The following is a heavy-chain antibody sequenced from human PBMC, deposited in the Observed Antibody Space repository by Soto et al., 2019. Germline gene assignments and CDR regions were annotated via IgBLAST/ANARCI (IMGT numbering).Heavy chain of an antibody. CDR1: GGSFSGYY. Sequence: SETLSLTCAVYGGSFSGYYWSWIRQPPGKGLEWIGEINHSGSTNYNPSLKSRVTISVDTSKNQFSLKLSSVTAADTAVYYCARLHYGGNSKYFTHWGQGTLVTVS. D-gene: IGHD2-21*02. CDR2: INHSGST. CDR3: ARLHYGGNSKYFTH. J-gene: IGHJ1*01. V-gene: IGHV4-34*01.